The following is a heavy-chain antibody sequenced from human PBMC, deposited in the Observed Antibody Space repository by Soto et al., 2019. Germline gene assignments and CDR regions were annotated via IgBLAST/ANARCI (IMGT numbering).Heavy chain of an antibody. V-gene: IGHV1-18*01. Sequence: ASVKVSCKASGYTFTSYGISWVRQAPGQGLEWMGWISAYNGNTNYAQKLPGRVTMTTDTSTSTAYMELRSLRSDDTAVYYCARDVYCSSTSCYRSPFDYWGQGTLVTVSS. J-gene: IGHJ4*02. CDR3: ARDVYCSSTSCYRSPFDY. D-gene: IGHD2-2*01. CDR1: GYTFTSYG. CDR2: ISAYNGNT.